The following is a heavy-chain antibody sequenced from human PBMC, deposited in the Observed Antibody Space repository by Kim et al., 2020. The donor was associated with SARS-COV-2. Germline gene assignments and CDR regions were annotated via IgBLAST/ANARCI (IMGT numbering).Heavy chain of an antibody. V-gene: IGHV4-59*01. CDR2: IYYSGST. Sequence: SETLSLTCTVSGGSISSYYWSWIRQPPGKGLEWIGYIYYSGSTNYNPSLKSRVTISVDTSKNQFSLKLSSVTAADTAVYYCARDQGIQLGNWFDPWGQGTLVTVSS. D-gene: IGHD5-18*01. CDR3: ARDQGIQLGNWFDP. J-gene: IGHJ5*02. CDR1: GGSISSYY.